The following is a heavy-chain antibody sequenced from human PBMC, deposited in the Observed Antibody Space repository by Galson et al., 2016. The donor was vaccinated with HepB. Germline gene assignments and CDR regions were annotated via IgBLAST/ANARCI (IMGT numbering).Heavy chain of an antibody. CDR3: ARGDYYSSEPGY. D-gene: IGHD3-22*01. J-gene: IGHJ4*02. V-gene: IGHV3-30*04. CDR1: GFAFSAYS. Sequence: SLRLSCATSGFAFSAYSMQWVRQAPGKGLEWLSLISKDGSTTYYSDSVQGRFTISRDRSTDTVSLQMNNLRPEDTAIYYCARGDYYSSEPGYWGQGTPVTVTS. CDR2: ISKDGSTT.